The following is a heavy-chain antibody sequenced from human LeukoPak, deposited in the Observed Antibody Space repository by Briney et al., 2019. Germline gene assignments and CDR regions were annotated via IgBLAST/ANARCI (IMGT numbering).Heavy chain of an antibody. CDR2: ISSNGGST. CDR3: AATYCSGGSCYFHY. Sequence: GGSLRLSCAASGFTFSSYAMHWVRQAPGKGLEYVSAISSNGGSTYYANSVKSRFTISRDNSKNTLYLQMGSLRAEDMAVYYCAATYCSGGSCYFHYWGQGTLVTVSS. CDR1: GFTFSSYA. D-gene: IGHD2-15*01. J-gene: IGHJ4*02. V-gene: IGHV3-64*01.